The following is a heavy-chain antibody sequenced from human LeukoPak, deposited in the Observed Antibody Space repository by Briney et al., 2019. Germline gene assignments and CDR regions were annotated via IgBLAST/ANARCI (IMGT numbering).Heavy chain of an antibody. V-gene: IGHV4-34*01. J-gene: IGHJ5*01. CDR2: INHSEST. CDR3: AGSYYDILTGPNNWFDS. CDR1: GGSFSGYY. Sequence: SETLSLTCAVYGGSFSGYYWSWIRKPPGRGGEWLGEINHSESTNYNPSLKSRVTISVDTSKNQFPLKLSSVTAADTAVYYCAGSYYDILTGPNNWFDSWGQGTLVTVSS. D-gene: IGHD3-9*01.